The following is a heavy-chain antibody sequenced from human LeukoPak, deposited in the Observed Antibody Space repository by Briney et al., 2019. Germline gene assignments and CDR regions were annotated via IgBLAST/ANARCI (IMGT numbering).Heavy chain of an antibody. Sequence: ASVKVSCKASGYTFTSYYMHWVRQAPGQGLEWMGIINPSGGSTSYAQKFQGRVTMTRDTSTSTVYMELSSLRSEDTAVYYCARGPQGNYYGRNWFDPWGQGTLVTVSS. CDR3: ARGPQGNYYGRNWFDP. CDR2: INPSGGST. V-gene: IGHV1-46*01. D-gene: IGHD3-10*01. J-gene: IGHJ5*02. CDR1: GYTFTSYY.